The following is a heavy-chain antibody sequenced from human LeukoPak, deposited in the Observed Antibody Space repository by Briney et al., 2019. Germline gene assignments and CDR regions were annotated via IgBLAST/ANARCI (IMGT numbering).Heavy chain of an antibody. Sequence: PGGSLRLSCAASGFTFSDYYMSWIRQAPGKGLEWVSYISSSGSTIYYADSVKGRFTISRDNAKNSPYLQMNSLRAEDTAVYYCARDPVRGYTWFDPWGQGTLVTVSS. J-gene: IGHJ5*02. D-gene: IGHD3-16*02. CDR3: ARDPVRGYTWFDP. V-gene: IGHV3-11*01. CDR1: GFTFSDYY. CDR2: ISSSGSTI.